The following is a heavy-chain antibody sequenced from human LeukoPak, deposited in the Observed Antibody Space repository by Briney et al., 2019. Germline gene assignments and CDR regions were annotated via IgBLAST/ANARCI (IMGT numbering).Heavy chain of an antibody. D-gene: IGHD5-24*01. CDR2: IFYSGTT. V-gene: IGHV4-59*01. CDR3: ARSRDDYNANSHSDY. CDR1: VGSISSAY. Sequence: SETLSLTCNLSVGSISSAYWSWIRQPPGKGLERIGYIFYSGTTNYNPSLKSRVTISLDTSKKHFSLKLTSVTAADTAVYYCARSRDDYNANSHSDYWGEGTLVTVCS. J-gene: IGHJ4*02.